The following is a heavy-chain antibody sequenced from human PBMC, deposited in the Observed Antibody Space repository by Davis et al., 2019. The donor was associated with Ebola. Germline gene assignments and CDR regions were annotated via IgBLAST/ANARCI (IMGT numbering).Heavy chain of an antibody. J-gene: IGHJ3*02. Sequence: PSETLSLTCTVSGGSITTYFWSRIRQPPGKGLEWVGYIHHSGSANSNPSLKSRVTFSIDTSKRQVSLKLTSVTAADTAVYYCARDTRPCGGDCYDDTFDMWGQGTMVIVSS. CDR1: GGSITTYF. V-gene: IGHV4-59*12. CDR3: ARDTRPCGGDCYDDTFDM. D-gene: IGHD2-21*01. CDR2: IHHSGSA.